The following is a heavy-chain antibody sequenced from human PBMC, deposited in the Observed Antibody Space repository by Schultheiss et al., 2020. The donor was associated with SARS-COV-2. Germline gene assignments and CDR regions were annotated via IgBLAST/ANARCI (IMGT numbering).Heavy chain of an antibody. V-gene: IGHV3-23*03. Sequence: GGSLRLSCAASGFTFSSFGMSWFRQAPGKGLEWVSVIKSSGTSTHTDSVKGRFTISRDNSKNTLYLQMNSLRAEDTAVYHCAKDRDGYYYGSGSLDDWGQGTLVTVSS. CDR1: GFTFSSFG. J-gene: IGHJ4*02. CDR3: AKDRDGYYYGSGSLDD. CDR2: IKSSGTST. D-gene: IGHD3-10*01.